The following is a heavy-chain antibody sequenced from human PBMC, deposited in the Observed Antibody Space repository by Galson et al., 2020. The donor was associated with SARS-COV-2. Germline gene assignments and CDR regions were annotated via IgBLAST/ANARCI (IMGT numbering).Heavy chain of an antibody. CDR3: AKWKVAAAATYYFDY. CDR2: IQNDGSNK. V-gene: IGHV3-30*02. D-gene: IGHD2-15*01. CDR1: GFSFDNSG. Sequence: GGSLRLSCVASGFSFDNSGMHWVRQAPGKGLEWVAFIQNDGSNKYYADSVKGRFTISRDDSKSTLYLQMSSLRPDDTAVYFCAKWKVAAAATYYFDYWGQGTLVTVSS. J-gene: IGHJ4*02.